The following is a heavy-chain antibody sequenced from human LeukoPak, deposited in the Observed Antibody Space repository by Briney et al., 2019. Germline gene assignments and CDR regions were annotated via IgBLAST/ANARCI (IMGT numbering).Heavy chain of an antibody. J-gene: IGHJ4*02. Sequence: SETLSLTCTVSGGSISSSSYHWGWIRQPPGKGLEWIGEINHSGSTNYNPSLKSRVTISVDTSKNQFSLKLSSVTAADTAVYYCARLVPAAMEVDYWGQGTLVTVSS. CDR1: GGSISSSSYH. CDR2: INHSGST. CDR3: ARLVPAAMEVDY. V-gene: IGHV4-39*07. D-gene: IGHD2-2*01.